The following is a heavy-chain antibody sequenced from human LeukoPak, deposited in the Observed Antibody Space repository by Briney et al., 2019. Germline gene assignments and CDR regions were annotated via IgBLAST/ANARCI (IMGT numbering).Heavy chain of an antibody. Sequence: SETLSLTCAVSGGSISSSNWWSWARQPPGKGLEWIGEIYHSGSTNYNPSLKSRVTISVDKSKNQFSLKLSSVTAADTAVYYCARYYYDISYYYYYMDVWGKGTTVTVSS. D-gene: IGHD3-22*01. J-gene: IGHJ6*03. CDR3: ARYYYDISYYYYYMDV. CDR2: IYHSGST. V-gene: IGHV4-4*02. CDR1: GGSISSSNW.